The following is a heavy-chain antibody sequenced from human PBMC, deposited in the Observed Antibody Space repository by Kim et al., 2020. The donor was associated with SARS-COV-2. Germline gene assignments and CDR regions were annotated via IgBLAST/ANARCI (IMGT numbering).Heavy chain of an antibody. CDR1: GGTFSSYA. D-gene: IGHD2-21*02. CDR2: IIPIFGTA. Sequence: SVKVSCKASGGTFSSYAISWVRQAPGQGLEWMGGIIPIFGTANYAQKFQGRVTITADESTSTAYMELSSLRSEDTAVYYCARDGGEGLVVTAILRYYYYYGMDVWGQGTTVTVSS. V-gene: IGHV1-69*13. J-gene: IGHJ6*02. CDR3: ARDGGEGLVVTAILRYYYYYGMDV.